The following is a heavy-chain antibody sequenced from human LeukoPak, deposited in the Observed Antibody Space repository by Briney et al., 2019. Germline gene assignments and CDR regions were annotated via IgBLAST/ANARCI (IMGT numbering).Heavy chain of an antibody. CDR3: ARLSLYGSSWQKDY. Sequence: PGGSLRLSCAASGFTFSSYGMHWVRQAPGKGLEWVAVIWYDGSNKYYADSVKGRFTISRDNSKNTLYLQMNSLRAEDTAVYYCARLSLYGSSWQKDYWGQGTLVTVSS. CDR2: IWYDGSNK. D-gene: IGHD6-13*01. J-gene: IGHJ4*02. CDR1: GFTFSSYG. V-gene: IGHV3-33*01.